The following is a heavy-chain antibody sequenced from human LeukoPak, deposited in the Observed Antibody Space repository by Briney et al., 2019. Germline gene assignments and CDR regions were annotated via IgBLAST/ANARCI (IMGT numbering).Heavy chain of an antibody. D-gene: IGHD2-15*01. CDR2: ISASSSI. V-gene: IGHV3-23*01. J-gene: IGHJ4*02. CDR3: AKLRHCSGGSCSPFPTFDY. Sequence: GGSLRLSCAASGFTFSSYAMNWVRQAPGKGLEWVSGISASSSIYYADSVKGRFTISRDNSKNTLYLQVNSLRADDTAVYYCAKLRHCSGGSCSPFPTFDYWGQGTLVTVSS. CDR1: GFTFSSYA.